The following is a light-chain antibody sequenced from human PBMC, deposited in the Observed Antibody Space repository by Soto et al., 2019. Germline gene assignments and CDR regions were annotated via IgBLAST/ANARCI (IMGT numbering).Light chain of an antibody. J-gene: IGLJ2*01. Sequence: QSALTQPASVSGSPGQTITISCTGTSSDVGGYAYVSWYQQYPGNVPKLVISEVSNRPSGVSHRFSGSRSGNTASLTISGLQAEDEADYHCSSYTSRTTPVFGGGTKVTVL. V-gene: IGLV2-14*01. CDR3: SSYTSRTTPV. CDR2: EVS. CDR1: SSDVGGYAY.